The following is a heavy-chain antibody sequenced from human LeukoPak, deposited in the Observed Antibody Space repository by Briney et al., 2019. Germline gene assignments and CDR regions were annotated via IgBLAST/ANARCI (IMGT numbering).Heavy chain of an antibody. CDR1: GYTFTNCG. CDR3: ARDRGVAVSGVSWD. D-gene: IGHD6-19*01. V-gene: IGHV1-18*01. Sequence: ASVKVSCKASGYTFTNCGINWVRQAPGQGLEWTGWISPYNGNTNYAQNLQGRVTVTTDTSTSTAYMELRSLRSDDTAVYYCARDRGVAVSGVSWDWGQGTLVTVSS. J-gene: IGHJ4*02. CDR2: ISPYNGNT.